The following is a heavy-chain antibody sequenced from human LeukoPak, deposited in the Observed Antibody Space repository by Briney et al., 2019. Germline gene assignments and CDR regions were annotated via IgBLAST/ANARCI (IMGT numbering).Heavy chain of an antibody. V-gene: IGHV3-48*01. CDR3: ARDSYYYDSSGYYYY. J-gene: IGHJ4*02. D-gene: IGHD3-22*01. Sequence: GGSLRLSCAASGFTFSSYSMNWVRQAPGKGLEWVSHITASGTAMFYADSVKGCFTISRDNAKNSLYLQMNSLRAEDTAVYYCARDSYYYDSSGYYYYWGQGTLVTVSS. CDR1: GFTFSSYS. CDR2: ITASGTAM.